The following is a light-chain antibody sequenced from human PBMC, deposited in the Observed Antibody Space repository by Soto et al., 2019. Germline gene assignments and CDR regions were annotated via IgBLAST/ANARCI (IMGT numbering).Light chain of an antibody. CDR2: GAS. CDR3: QQYNSYSGT. Sequence: DIQMTKSPSSLPASVGARVTITCRASQTISNYLNWYQQKSGKAPKVLIYGASRLQSGVPSRYSGSGLGTEFTLTISSLQPEDFATYYCQQYNSYSGTFGPGTMVDIK. J-gene: IGKJ3*01. CDR1: QTISNY. V-gene: IGKV1-39*01.